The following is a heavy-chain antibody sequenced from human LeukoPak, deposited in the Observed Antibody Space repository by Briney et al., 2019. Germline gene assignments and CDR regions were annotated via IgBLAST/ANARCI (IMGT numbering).Heavy chain of an antibody. J-gene: IGHJ5*02. CDR1: GGSFSGYY. D-gene: IGHD4-17*01. CDR2: IYSDGTI. CDR3: ARDSGTTGEVKFDP. V-gene: IGHV4-4*07. Sequence: SETLSLTCAVYGGSFSGYYWSWIRQPAGKGLEWVGRIYSDGTITYNPSLQSRLTMSIDTSKNQFSLKLSFVTAADTAVYYCARDSGTTGEVKFDPWGQGTLVTVSS.